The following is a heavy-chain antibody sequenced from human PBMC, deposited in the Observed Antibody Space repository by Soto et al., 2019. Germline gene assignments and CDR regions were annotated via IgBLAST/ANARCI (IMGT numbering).Heavy chain of an antibody. Sequence: QVQLVQSGAEVKKPGASVKVSCKASGYTFTSYGISWVRQAPGQGLEWMGWISAYNGNTNYAQKLQGRVTMTTDTSTSTAYMELRSRRSDDTALDYCARDSWGVVAGTEVWFDPWGQGTLVTVSS. CDR3: ARDSWGVVAGTEVWFDP. CDR1: GYTFTSYG. J-gene: IGHJ5*02. V-gene: IGHV1-18*04. CDR2: ISAYNGNT. D-gene: IGHD6-19*01.